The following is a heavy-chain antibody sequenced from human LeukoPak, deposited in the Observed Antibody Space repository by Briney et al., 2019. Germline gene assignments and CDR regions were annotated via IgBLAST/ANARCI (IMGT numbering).Heavy chain of an antibody. CDR2: IYYSGST. V-gene: IGHV4-39*07. D-gene: IGHD1-26*01. CDR1: GGSISSSSYY. CDR3: ARAGGVVGATPPKSRYYYYYYMDV. Sequence: SETLSLTCTVSGGSISSSSYYWGWIRQPPGKGLEWIGSIYYSGSTYYNPSLKSRVTISVDTSKNQFSLKLSSVTAADTAVYYCARAGGVVGATPPKSRYYYYYYMDVWGKGTTVTVSS. J-gene: IGHJ6*03.